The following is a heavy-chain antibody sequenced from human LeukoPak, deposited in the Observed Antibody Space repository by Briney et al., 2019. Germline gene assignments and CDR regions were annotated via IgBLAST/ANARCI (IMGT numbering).Heavy chain of an antibody. J-gene: IGHJ6*03. CDR1: GFTFSSYS. CDR3: ASDFCSGYSNYYYYYMDV. V-gene: IGHV3-21*01. Sequence: PGGSLRLSCAASGFTFSSYSMNWVRQAPGKGLEWVSSISSSSSYIYYADSVKGRFTISRDNAKNSLYLQMNSLRDEDTAVYYCASDFCSGYSNYYYYYMDVWGKGTTVTVSS. CDR2: ISSSSSYI. D-gene: IGHD3-3*01.